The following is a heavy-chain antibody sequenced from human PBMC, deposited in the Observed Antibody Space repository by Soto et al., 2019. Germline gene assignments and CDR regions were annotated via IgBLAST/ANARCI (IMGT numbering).Heavy chain of an antibody. CDR2: IYSGGST. J-gene: IGHJ4*02. V-gene: IGHV3-53*01. CDR3: ARGEQLAFDY. D-gene: IGHD6-6*01. CDR1: GFTVSSNY. Sequence: LRLSFAASGFTVSSNYMSWVRQAPGKGLEWVSVIYSGGSTYYAGSVKGRFTISRDNSKNTLYLQMNSLRAEDTAVYYCARGEQLAFDYWGQGTLVTVSS.